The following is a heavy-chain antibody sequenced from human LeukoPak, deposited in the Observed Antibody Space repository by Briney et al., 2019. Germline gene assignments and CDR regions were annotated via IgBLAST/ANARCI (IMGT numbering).Heavy chain of an antibody. Sequence: PSQTLSRTCTVSGGSISSGSYYWSWIRQPPGKGLEWIGYIYYSGSTNYNPSLKSRVTISVDTSKNQFSLKLSSVTAADTAVYYCARSTILFATDWFDPWGQGTLVTVSS. D-gene: IGHD3-3*01. J-gene: IGHJ5*02. CDR3: ARSTILFATDWFDP. CDR2: IYYSGST. V-gene: IGHV4-61*01. CDR1: GGSISSGSYY.